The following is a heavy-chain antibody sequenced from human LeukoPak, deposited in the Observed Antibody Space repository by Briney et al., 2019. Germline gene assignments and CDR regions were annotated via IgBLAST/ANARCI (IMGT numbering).Heavy chain of an antibody. Sequence: GGSLRLSCAASGFTFSSYWMSWVRQAPGKGLEWVANIKQDGSEKYYVDSVKGRFTISRDNAKNSLYLQMNSLRAEDTAVYYCAREPYSSGWYGMDVWGQGTTVTVSS. CDR3: AREPYSSGWYGMDV. CDR1: GFTFSSYW. CDR2: IKQDGSEK. D-gene: IGHD6-19*01. J-gene: IGHJ6*02. V-gene: IGHV3-7*03.